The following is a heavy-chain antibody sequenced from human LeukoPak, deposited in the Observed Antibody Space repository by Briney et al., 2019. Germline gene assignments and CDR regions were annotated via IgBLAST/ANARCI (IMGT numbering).Heavy chain of an antibody. CDR2: IYYSGST. Sequence: NTSETLSLTCTVSGGSISSYYWSWIRQPPGKGLEWIGYIYYSGSTNYNPSLKSRVTISVDTSKNQFSLKLSSVTAADTAVYYCAKHGFGVFEGYWGQGTLVTVSS. CDR1: GGSISSYY. D-gene: IGHD3-10*01. J-gene: IGHJ4*02. V-gene: IGHV4-59*01. CDR3: AKHGFGVFEGY.